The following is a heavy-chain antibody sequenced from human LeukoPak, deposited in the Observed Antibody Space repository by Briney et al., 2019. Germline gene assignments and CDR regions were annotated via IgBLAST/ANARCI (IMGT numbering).Heavy chain of an antibody. CDR1: GGSFSSYY. D-gene: IGHD3-22*01. V-gene: IGHV4-59*01. Sequence: SETLSLTCTVSGGSFSSYYWSWIRQPPGKGLEWIGYIYYSGSTNYNPSLKSRVTISVDASKNQSSLKLSSVTAADTAVYYCAGGVVVASLWGRGTLVTVSS. J-gene: IGHJ2*01. CDR3: AGGVVVASL. CDR2: IYYSGST.